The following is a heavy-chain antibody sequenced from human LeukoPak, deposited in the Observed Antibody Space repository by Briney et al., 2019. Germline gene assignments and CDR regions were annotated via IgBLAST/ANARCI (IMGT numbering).Heavy chain of an antibody. D-gene: IGHD3-16*01. CDR1: GGSISSYY. J-gene: IGHJ5*02. CDR3: ARGGYDYVWGSYPSWFDP. V-gene: IGHV4-59*01. CDR2: IYYSGST. Sequence: SETLSLTCTVSGGSISSYYRSWIRQPPGKGLEWIGYIYYSGSTNYNPSLKSRVTISVDTSKNQFSLKLSSVTAADTAVYYCARGGYDYVWGSYPSWFDPWGQGTLVTVSS.